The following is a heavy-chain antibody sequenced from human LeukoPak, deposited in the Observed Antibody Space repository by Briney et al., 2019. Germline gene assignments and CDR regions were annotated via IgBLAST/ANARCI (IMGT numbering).Heavy chain of an antibody. V-gene: IGHV3-66*01. CDR2: IYSGGST. Sequence: PGGSLRLSCAASGFTVSSNYMSWVRQAPGKGLEWVSVIYSGGSTYYADSVEGRFTISRDNAKNTLYLQMNSLRAEDTAVYYCTRGVSGSLYFDYWGQGSLVTVSS. CDR1: GFTVSSNY. D-gene: IGHD1-26*01. CDR3: TRGVSGSLYFDY. J-gene: IGHJ4*02.